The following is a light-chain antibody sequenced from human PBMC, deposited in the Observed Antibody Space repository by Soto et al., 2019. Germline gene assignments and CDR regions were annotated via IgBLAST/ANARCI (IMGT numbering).Light chain of an antibody. Sequence: QAVVTQPPSASGTPGQRVTISCSGSSSNIGSNYVYWYQQLPGTAPKLLIYRNNQRPSEVPDRFSGSKSGTSASLAISGLRSEDEADYYCAAWDDSLSGVVFGGGTQLTVL. CDR2: RNN. CDR1: SSNIGSNY. CDR3: AAWDDSLSGVV. V-gene: IGLV1-47*01. J-gene: IGLJ2*01.